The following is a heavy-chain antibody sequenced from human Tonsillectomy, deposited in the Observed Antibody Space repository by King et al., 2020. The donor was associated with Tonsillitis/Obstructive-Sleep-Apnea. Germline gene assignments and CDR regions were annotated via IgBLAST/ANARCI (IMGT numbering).Heavy chain of an antibody. D-gene: IGHD4-17*01. Sequence: QLVQSGAEVKKPGASVQVSCKASGYTFNNYGVTWVRQAPGQGLEWMGWISAYNGITHYAQKIRGRVTMTTDTATSTVSFELRRLRSDDTAVYYCASGTYDYGDLVYGGQGALVTVSS. CDR2: ISAYNGIT. CDR1: GYTFNNYG. V-gene: IGHV1-18*01. CDR3: ASGTYDYGDLVY. J-gene: IGHJ4*02.